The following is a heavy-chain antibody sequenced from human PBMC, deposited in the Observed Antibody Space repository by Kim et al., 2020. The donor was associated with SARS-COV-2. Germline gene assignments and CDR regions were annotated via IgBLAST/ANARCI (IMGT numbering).Heavy chain of an antibody. V-gene: IGHV1-8*01. CDR1: GYSFINHD. D-gene: IGHD3-22*01. CDR2: MNPKSGLT. Sequence: ASVKVSCKASGYSFINHDINWVRQATGQGLEWMGWMNPKSGLTVFAQKFQGRVTLTSNTSISTAYMELSSLRSEDTAIYYCAREDYFDSGSMDVWGQGTTVTVPS. J-gene: IGHJ6*02. CDR3: AREDYFDSGSMDV.